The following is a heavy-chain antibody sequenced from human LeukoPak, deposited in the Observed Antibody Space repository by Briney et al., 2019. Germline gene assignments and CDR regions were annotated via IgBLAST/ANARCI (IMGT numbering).Heavy chain of an antibody. Sequence: PGGSLRLSCAASGFTFTTYAMNWVRQAPGKGLEWVSGISGSAASTYYADSVKGRFTISRDNSKNTLYLQMNSLRAEDTAVYYCAKEGGLYDILTGYINYWGQGTLVTVSS. CDR1: GFTFTTYA. D-gene: IGHD3-9*01. CDR2: ISGSAAST. V-gene: IGHV3-23*01. CDR3: AKEGGLYDILTGYINY. J-gene: IGHJ4*02.